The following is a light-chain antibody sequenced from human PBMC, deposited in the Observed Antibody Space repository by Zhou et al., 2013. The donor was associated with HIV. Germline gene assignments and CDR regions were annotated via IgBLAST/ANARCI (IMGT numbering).Light chain of an antibody. CDR3: QQSYNIPRT. Sequence: DILMTQSPSSLSASVGDRVTITCQASQDINSFLNWYQQKPGKAPKLLIYGASNLETGVPSRFSGSGSGTDFTFTIKSLQPEDFATYYCQQSYNIPRTFGQGTKVEFK. CDR1: QDINSF. J-gene: IGKJ1*01. CDR2: GAS. V-gene: IGKV1-33*01.